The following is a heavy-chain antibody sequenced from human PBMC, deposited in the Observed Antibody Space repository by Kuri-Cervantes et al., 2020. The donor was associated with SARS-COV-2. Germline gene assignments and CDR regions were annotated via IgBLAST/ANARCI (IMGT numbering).Heavy chain of an antibody. J-gene: IGHJ6*02. CDR2: VRYDGREK. D-gene: IGHD4-17*01. CDR3: AKDPEATVTYYYYYGMDV. Sequence: GESLKISCAASGFTFSNYGMHWVRQAPGKGLEWVAFVRYDGREKHYADSVKGRLAISRDSSKNTLYLQMNSLRAEDTAVYYCAKDPEATVTYYYYYGMDVWGQGTTVTVSS. CDR1: GFTFSNYG. V-gene: IGHV3-30*02.